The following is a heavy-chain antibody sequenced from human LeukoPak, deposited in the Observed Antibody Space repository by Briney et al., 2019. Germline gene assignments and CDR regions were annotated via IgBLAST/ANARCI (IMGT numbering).Heavy chain of an antibody. CDR2: IYSGGTT. Sequence: GGSLRLSCAASGFSVSSNYMTWVRQPPGKGLEWVSVIYSGGTTYYADSVKGRFTISRDNSKSTLHLQMNNLRVEDTAVYYCARDDLLTTVDYWGQGTLVTVSS. CDR1: GFSVSSNY. CDR3: ARDDLLTTVDY. J-gene: IGHJ4*02. D-gene: IGHD4-17*01. V-gene: IGHV3-66*02.